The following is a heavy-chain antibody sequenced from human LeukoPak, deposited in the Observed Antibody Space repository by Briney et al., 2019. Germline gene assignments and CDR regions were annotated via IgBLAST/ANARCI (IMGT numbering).Heavy chain of an antibody. J-gene: IGHJ1*01. Sequence: SETLPLTCAVYGGSFSGYYWSWIRQPPGKGLEWIGEINHSGSTNYNPSLKSRVTISVDTSKNQFSLKLSSVTAADTAVYYCARGGTQLVQEDGYFQHWGQGTLVTVSS. CDR1: GGSFSGYY. D-gene: IGHD6-13*01. CDR3: ARGGTQLVQEDGYFQH. CDR2: INHSGST. V-gene: IGHV4-34*01.